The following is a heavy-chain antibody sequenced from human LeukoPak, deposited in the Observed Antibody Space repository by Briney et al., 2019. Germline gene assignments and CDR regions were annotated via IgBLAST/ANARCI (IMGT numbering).Heavy chain of an antibody. Sequence: ASAKVSCKASGYTFTSYGISWVRQAPGQGLEWMGWISAYNGNTNYAQKLQGRVTMTTDTSTSTAYMELRSLRSDDTAVYYCARDGYNPFYYYYYGMDVWGQGTTVTVSS. CDR1: GYTFTSYG. V-gene: IGHV1-18*01. CDR3: ARDGYNPFYYYYYGMDV. D-gene: IGHD5-24*01. J-gene: IGHJ6*02. CDR2: ISAYNGNT.